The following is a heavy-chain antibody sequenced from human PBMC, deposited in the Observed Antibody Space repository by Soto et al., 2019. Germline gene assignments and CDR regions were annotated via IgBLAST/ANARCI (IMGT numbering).Heavy chain of an antibody. CDR1: GGSISSGGYS. V-gene: IGHV4-30-2*01. CDR3: ARDSGFWSGYFDY. CDR2: IYHSGST. J-gene: IGHJ4*02. D-gene: IGHD3-3*01. Sequence: TSETLSLTCAVSGGSISSGGYSWSWIRQPPGKGLEWIGYIYHSGSTYYNPSLKSRVTISVDRSKNQFSLKLSSVTAADTAVYYCARDSGFWSGYFDYWGQGTLVTVSS.